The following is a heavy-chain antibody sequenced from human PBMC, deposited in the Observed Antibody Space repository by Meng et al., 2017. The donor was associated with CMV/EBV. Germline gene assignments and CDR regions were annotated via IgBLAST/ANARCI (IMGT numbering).Heavy chain of an antibody. CDR2: IYYSGST. V-gene: IGHV4-59*01. D-gene: IGHD3-22*01. J-gene: IGHJ4*02. CDR1: GGSISSYY. Sequence: GSLRLSCTVSGGSISSYYWSWIRQPPGKGLEWIGYIYYSGSTNYNPSLKSRVTISVDTSKNQFSLKLSSVTAADTAVYYCARVRRITMIVDWGQGTLVTVSS. CDR3: ARVRRITMIVD.